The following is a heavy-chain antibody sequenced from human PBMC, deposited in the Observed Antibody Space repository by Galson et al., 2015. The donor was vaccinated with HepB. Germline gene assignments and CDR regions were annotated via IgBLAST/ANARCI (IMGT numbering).Heavy chain of an antibody. CDR2: INSDGSST. J-gene: IGHJ5*02. Sequence: SLRLSCAASGFTFSSYWMHWVRQAPGKGLVWVSRINSDGSSTSYADSVKGRFTISRDNAKNTLYLQMNSLRAEDTAVYYCARDVAVAGPDCWFDPWGQGTLVTVSS. CDR1: GFTFSSYW. D-gene: IGHD6-19*01. V-gene: IGHV3-74*01. CDR3: ARDVAVAGPDCWFDP.